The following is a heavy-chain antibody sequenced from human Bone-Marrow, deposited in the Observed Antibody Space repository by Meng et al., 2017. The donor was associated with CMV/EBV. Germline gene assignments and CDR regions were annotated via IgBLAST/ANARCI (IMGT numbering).Heavy chain of an antibody. J-gene: IGHJ1*01. CDR3: AKGLGGAARPFQH. CDR1: GVTFRNYA. D-gene: IGHD6-6*01. V-gene: IGHV3-23*03. CDR2: IYSGGSST. Sequence: GGSLRLSCEVSGVTFRNYAMSWVRQAPGKGLEWVSVIYSGGSSTYDADSVKGRFTISRDNSKNTLYLQMNSLRAEDTAVYYCAKGLGGAARPFQHWGQGTLVTVSS.